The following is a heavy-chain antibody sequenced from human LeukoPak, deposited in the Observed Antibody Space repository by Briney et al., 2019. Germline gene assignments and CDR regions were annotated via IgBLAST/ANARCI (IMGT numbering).Heavy chain of an antibody. J-gene: IGHJ3*02. CDR1: GFSLSTSGMC. CDR3: ARITTVVTPAAFDT. D-gene: IGHD4-23*01. Sequence: SGPTLVNPTQTLTLTCTFSGFSLSTSGMCVSWIRQPPGKALEWLARIDWDDDKYYSTSLKTRPTISKDTSKNQVVLTMTNMDPVDTATYYCARITTVVTPAAFDTWGQGTMVTVSS. CDR2: IDWDDDK. V-gene: IGHV2-70*11.